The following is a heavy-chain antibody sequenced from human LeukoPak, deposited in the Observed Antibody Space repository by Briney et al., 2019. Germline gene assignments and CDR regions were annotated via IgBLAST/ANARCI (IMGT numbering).Heavy chain of an antibody. CDR3: ARDLEYQLLPDMNDAFDI. V-gene: IGHV3-30-3*01. Sequence: PGGSLRLSCAASGFTFSSYAMHWVRQAPGKGLEWVAVISYDGSNKYYADSVKGRFTISRDNSKNTLYLQMNSLRAEDTAVYYCARDLEYQLLPDMNDAFDIWGQGTMVTVSS. CDR1: GFTFSSYA. D-gene: IGHD2-2*01. J-gene: IGHJ3*02. CDR2: ISYDGSNK.